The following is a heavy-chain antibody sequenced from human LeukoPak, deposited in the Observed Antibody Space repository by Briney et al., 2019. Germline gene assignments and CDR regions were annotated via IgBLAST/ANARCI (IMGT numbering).Heavy chain of an antibody. D-gene: IGHD2-15*01. V-gene: IGHV1-8*01. CDR1: GYTFASYD. CDR2: MNPNSGNT. J-gene: IGHJ4*02. CDR3: ARTLRRHCSGGSCYSPHLDY. Sequence: GASEKVSCKASGYTFASYDINWVRQATGQGLEWMGWMNPNSGNTGYTQKFQGRVTMTRDASISTAYMELSSLRSEDTAVYYCARTLRRHCSGGSCYSPHLDYWGQGTLVTVSS.